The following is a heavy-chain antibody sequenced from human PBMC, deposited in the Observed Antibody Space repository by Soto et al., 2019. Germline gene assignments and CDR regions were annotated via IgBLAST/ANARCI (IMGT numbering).Heavy chain of an antibody. D-gene: IGHD1-26*01. J-gene: IGHJ6*02. Sequence: SETLSLTCAVSGGSISSGGYSWSWIRQPPGKGLEWIGYIYHSGSTYYNPSLKSRVTISVDRSKNQFPLKLSSVTAADTAVYYCAREWEAYGMDVWGQGTTVTVSS. V-gene: IGHV4-30-2*01. CDR2: IYHSGST. CDR1: GGSISSGGYS. CDR3: AREWEAYGMDV.